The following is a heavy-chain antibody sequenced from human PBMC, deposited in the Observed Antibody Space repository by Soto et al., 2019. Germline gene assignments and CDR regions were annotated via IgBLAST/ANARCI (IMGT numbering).Heavy chain of an antibody. V-gene: IGHV3-23*01. CDR1: GFTFSNYA. Sequence: EVQLLESGGGLVQPGGSLRLSCAASGFTFSNYAMSWVRRAPGEGLEWVSITSGNDGSTHYADSVKGRFTISRDVSKNPLYLQMNSLRAEDTAIYYCAKERSSGYYFFDNWGQGTLVTVSS. J-gene: IGHJ4*02. D-gene: IGHD5-12*01. CDR2: TSGNDGST. CDR3: AKERSSGYYFFDN.